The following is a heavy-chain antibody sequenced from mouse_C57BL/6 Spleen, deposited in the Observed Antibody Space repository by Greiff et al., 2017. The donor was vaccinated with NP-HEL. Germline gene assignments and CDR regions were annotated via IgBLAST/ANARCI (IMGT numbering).Heavy chain of an antibody. V-gene: IGHV5-16*01. D-gene: IGHD1-1*01. CDR3: AREGLYYYGSSYHYFDY. J-gene: IGHJ2*01. Sequence: EVMLVESEGGLVQPGSSMKLSCTASGFTFSDYYMAWVRQVPEKGLEWVANINYDGSSTYYLDSLKSRFIISRDNAKNILYLQMSSLKSEDTATYYCAREGLYYYGSSYHYFDYWGQGTTLTVSS. CDR2: INYDGSST. CDR1: GFTFSDYY.